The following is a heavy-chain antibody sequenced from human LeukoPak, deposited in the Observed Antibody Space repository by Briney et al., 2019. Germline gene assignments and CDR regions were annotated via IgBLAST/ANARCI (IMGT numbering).Heavy chain of an antibody. D-gene: IGHD6-19*01. CDR1: GFTFSNSA. J-gene: IGHJ4*02. V-gene: IGHV3-64D*06. CDR2: ISGDGGHR. Sequence: PGESLRLSCSASGFTFSNSAMHWVRQAPGKGLEYVSSISGDGGHRYYADSVKGRFTISRDNSKNTLYLQMSSLRAEDTAVYYCVKGSRYSSGSFDYWGQGTLVTVSS. CDR3: VKGSRYSSGSFDY.